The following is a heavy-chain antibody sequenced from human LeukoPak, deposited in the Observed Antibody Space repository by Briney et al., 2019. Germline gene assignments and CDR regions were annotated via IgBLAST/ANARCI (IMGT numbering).Heavy chain of an antibody. V-gene: IGHV3-30-3*01. CDR2: ISYDGSNK. D-gene: IGHD3-9*01. CDR3: ARVVRYFDWLPDY. J-gene: IGHJ4*02. CDR1: GFTFSSYA. Sequence: GGSLRLSCAASGFTFSSYAMHWVRQASGKGLEWVAVISYDGSNKYYADSVKGRFTISRDNSKNTLYLQMNSLRAEDTAVYYCARVVRYFDWLPDYWGQGTLVTVSS.